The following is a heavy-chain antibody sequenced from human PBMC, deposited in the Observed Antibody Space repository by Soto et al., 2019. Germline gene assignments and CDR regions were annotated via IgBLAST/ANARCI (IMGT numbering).Heavy chain of an antibody. CDR2: INHSGST. CDR1: GGSFSGYY. D-gene: IGHD2-2*01. J-gene: IGHJ4*02. V-gene: IGHV4-34*01. Sequence: QVQLQQWGAGLLKPSETLSLTCAVYGGSFSGYYWSWIRQPPGKGLEWIGEINHSGSTNYNPSLKSRVTISVDPSKNQFSLKLSSVTAADTAVYYCARGRGYGGYCSSTSCYADYWGQGTLVTVSS. CDR3: ARGRGYGGYCSSTSCYADY.